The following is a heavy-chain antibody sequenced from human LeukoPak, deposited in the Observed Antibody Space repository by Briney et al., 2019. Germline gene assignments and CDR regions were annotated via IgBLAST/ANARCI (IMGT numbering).Heavy chain of an antibody. CDR2: INPNSGGT. D-gene: IGHD2-2*01. V-gene: IGHV1-2*02. CDR3: ARVGVVVPAAIASFRFDP. CDR1: GYTFTGYY. Sequence: DSVKVSCKASGYTFTGYYMHWVRQAPGHGLEWMGWINPNSGGTNYAQKFQGRVTMTRDTSISTAYMELSRLRSDDTAVYYCARVGVVVPAAIASFRFDPWGQGTLVTVSS. J-gene: IGHJ5*02.